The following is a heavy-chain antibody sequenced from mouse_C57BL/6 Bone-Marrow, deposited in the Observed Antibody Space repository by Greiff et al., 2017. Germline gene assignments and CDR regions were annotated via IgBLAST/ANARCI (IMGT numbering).Heavy chain of an antibody. V-gene: IGHV5-17*01. CDR1: GFTFSDYG. J-gene: IGHJ4*01. Sequence: EVQVVESGGGLVKPGGSLKLSCAASGFTFSDYGMHWVRQAPEKGLEWVAYISSGSSTIYYADTVKGRFTISRDNAKNTLFLQMTSLRSEDTAMYYCARQAHYYGSSYYYAMDYWGQGTSVTVSS. D-gene: IGHD1-1*01. CDR2: ISSGSSTI. CDR3: ARQAHYYGSSYYYAMDY.